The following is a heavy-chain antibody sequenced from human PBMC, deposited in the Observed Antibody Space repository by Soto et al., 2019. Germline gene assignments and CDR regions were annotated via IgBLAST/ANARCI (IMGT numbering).Heavy chain of an antibody. V-gene: IGHV1-69*01. CDR3: ARAPREQLLYPLRFDY. CDR2: IIPIFGTA. D-gene: IGHD2-2*02. CDR1: GGTFSSYA. J-gene: IGHJ4*02. Sequence: QVQLVQSVAEVKKPGSSVKVSCKASGGTFSSYAISWVRQAPGQGLEWMGGIIPIFGTANYAQKFQGRFTITADESTSTDNQELSSLRTEDTAVYYCARAPREQLLYPLRFDYWGQGTLVTVSS.